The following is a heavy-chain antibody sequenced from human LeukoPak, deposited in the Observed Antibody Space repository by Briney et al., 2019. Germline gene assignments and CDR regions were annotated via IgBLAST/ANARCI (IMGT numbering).Heavy chain of an antibody. CDR3: ARGFTNYALDH. CDR1: GGSISNNGYY. CDR2: IYYTGST. Sequence: SETLSLTCTVSGGSISNNGYYWSWIRHPPGKALEWIGHIYYTGSTYYNPSLKSRVTISVDTSKNQFSLKLNSVTAADTAVYYCARGFTNYALDHWGQGTLVTVSS. D-gene: IGHD1-7*01. V-gene: IGHV4-39*07. J-gene: IGHJ4*02.